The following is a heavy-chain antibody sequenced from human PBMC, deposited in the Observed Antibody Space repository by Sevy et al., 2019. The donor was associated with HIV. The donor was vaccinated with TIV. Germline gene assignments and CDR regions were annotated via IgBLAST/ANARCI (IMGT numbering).Heavy chain of an antibody. D-gene: IGHD7-27*01. CDR2: INSDGSTT. V-gene: IGHV3-74*01. CDR3: ARGWGY. Sequence: GGSLRLSCAASGFTFSNFWMHWVRQAPGKGLVWVSRINSDGSTTSYADSVQGRFAISRDNAKNTLYLQMNGLRAEDTAVDYCARGWGYWGQGTLVTVSS. CDR1: GFTFSNFW. J-gene: IGHJ4*02.